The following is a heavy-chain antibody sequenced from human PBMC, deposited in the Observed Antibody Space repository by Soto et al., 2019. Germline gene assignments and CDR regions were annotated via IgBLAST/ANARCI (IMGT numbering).Heavy chain of an antibody. CDR1: GFTFSSYG. D-gene: IGHD3-10*01. CDR2: ISYDGSNK. Sequence: QVQLVESGGGVLQPGRSLRLSCAASGFTFSSYGMHWVRQAPGKGLEWVAVISYDGSNKYYADSVKGRFTICRDNSKNALYLQMSGMRAEDTFVYYCAKDLLLWFWELNQNLDYWGQGTLVNVSS. V-gene: IGHV3-30*18. CDR3: AKDLLLWFWELNQNLDY. J-gene: IGHJ4*02.